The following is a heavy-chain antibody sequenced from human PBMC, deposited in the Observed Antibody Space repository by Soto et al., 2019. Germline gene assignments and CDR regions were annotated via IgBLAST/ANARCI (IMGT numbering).Heavy chain of an antibody. CDR1: GFTFSSYA. CDR2: ISYDGSNK. D-gene: IGHD6-13*01. CDR3: ARGAPQQLATRMDV. J-gene: IGHJ6*02. V-gene: IGHV3-30-3*01. Sequence: RRLSCAASGFTFSSYAMHWVRQAPGKGLEWVAVISYDGSNKYYADSVKGRFTISRDNSKNTLYLQMNSLRAEDTAVYYCARGAPQQLATRMDVWGQGTTVTVSS.